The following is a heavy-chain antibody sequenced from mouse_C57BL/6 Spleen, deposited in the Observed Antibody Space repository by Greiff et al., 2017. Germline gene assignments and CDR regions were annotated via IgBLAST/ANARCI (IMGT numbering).Heavy chain of an antibody. CDR2: IYPGSGNT. CDR3: ARSGDYVY. D-gene: IGHD2-4*01. Sequence: QVQLQQPGAELVKPGASVKMSCKASGYTITSYWITWVKQRPGQGLEWIGDIYPGSGNTYYNEKFKGKATLTAEKSSSTAYMQLSSLTSEDSAVYFCARSGDYVYWGQGTTLTVSS. J-gene: IGHJ2*01. CDR1: GYTITSYW. V-gene: IGHV1-55*01.